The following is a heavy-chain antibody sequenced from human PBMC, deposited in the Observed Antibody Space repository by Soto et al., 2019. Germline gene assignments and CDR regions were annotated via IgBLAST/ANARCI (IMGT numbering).Heavy chain of an antibody. CDR1: GGSIVGSSW. J-gene: IGHJ4*02. CDR3: ARDSRAGAGNRRYCFDY. CDR2: IYHTGNT. Sequence: SETLSLTCAVYGGSIVGSSWWSWVRQPAGRGLEWSGEIYHTGNTYYNPFHDSRGPISVDKSKIQVSLKLNSVTAADTAAYYCARDSRAGAGNRRYCFDYWGQGTLVTVSS. D-gene: IGHD6-13*01. V-gene: IGHV4-4*02.